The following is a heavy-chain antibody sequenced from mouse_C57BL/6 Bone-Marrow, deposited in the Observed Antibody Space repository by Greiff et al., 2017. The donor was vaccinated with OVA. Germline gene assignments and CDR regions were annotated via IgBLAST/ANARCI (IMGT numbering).Heavy chain of an antibody. CDR1: GFTFSDYY. J-gene: IGHJ2*01. CDR3: ARHESPYYYGSGVDD. CDR2: ISNGGGST. Sequence: EVKLVESGGGLVQPGGSLKLSCAASGFTFSDYYMYWVRQTPEKRLEWVAYISNGGGSTYYPDTVKGRFTISRDNAKNTLYLQMSRLKSEDTAMYYCARHESPYYYGSGVDDWGQGTTLTVSS. D-gene: IGHD1-1*01. V-gene: IGHV5-12*01.